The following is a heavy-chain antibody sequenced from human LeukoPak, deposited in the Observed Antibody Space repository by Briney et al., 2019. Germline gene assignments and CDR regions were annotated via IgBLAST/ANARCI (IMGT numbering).Heavy chain of an antibody. D-gene: IGHD3-10*01. CDR2: INSDGSST. J-gene: IGHJ4*02. Sequence: GGSLRLSCAASGFTFSSYWMHWVRQAPGKGLVWVSRINSDGSSTNYADSVKGRFTISRDNAKNTLYLQMNSLRAEDTAAYYCARDLMVRGVFDYWGQGTLVTVSS. CDR3: ARDLMVRGVFDY. V-gene: IGHV3-74*01. CDR1: GFTFSSYW.